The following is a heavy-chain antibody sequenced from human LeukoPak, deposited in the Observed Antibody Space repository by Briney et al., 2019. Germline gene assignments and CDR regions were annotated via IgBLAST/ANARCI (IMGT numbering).Heavy chain of an antibody. CDR2: ISYDGSNK. CDR3: AKALGYYYFDY. Sequence: PGRSLRLSCAASGFTFSSYAMHWVRQAPGKGLEWVAVISYDGSNKYYADSVKGRFTISRDNSKNTLYLQMNSLRAEDTAVYYCAKALGYYYFDYWGQGTLVTVSS. CDR1: GFTFSSYA. D-gene: IGHD5-18*01. J-gene: IGHJ4*02. V-gene: IGHV3-30*04.